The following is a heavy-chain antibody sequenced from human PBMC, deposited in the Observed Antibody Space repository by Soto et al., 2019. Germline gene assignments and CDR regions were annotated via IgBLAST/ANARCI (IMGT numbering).Heavy chain of an antibody. V-gene: IGHV4-59*01. CDR2: IYYSGST. D-gene: IGHD3-9*01. CDR1: GGSISSYH. CDR3: ARGYLLTGYSPALNGWFDP. Sequence: SETLSLTCTVSGGSISSYHWSGIRQPPGKGLEWIGYIYYSGSTNYNPSLKSRVTISVDTSKNQFSLKLSSVTAADTAVYYCARGYLLTGYSPALNGWFDPWGQGTLVAPSS. J-gene: IGHJ5*02.